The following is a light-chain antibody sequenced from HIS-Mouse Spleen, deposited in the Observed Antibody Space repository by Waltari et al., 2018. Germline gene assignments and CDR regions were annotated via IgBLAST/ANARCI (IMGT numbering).Light chain of an antibody. V-gene: IGLV3-10*01. J-gene: IGLJ2*01. CDR3: YSTDSSGNHRV. CDR1: ALPTKY. Sequence: SYELTQPPSVSVSPGQTARITCSGDALPTKYAYWYQQQSGQAPVLVSYEDSKRPSGIPGGLSGSISGTMGNLTIRGAQVEDEADYYGYSTDSSGNHRVFGGGTKLTVL. CDR2: EDS.